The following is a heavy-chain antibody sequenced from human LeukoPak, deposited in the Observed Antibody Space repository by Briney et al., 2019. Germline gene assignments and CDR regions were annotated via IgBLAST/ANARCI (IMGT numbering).Heavy chain of an antibody. V-gene: IGHV3-7*03. CDR3: ARDQYDTWSRRGNFDS. Sequence: GGSLRLSCVASGFTFGKYWMSWVRQAPGKGLEWVANIKLDGSEKNYVDAVKGRFTISRDNTKNSLYLQMNSLRVEDTAVFYCARDQYDTWSRRGNFDSWGQGTLVTVSS. J-gene: IGHJ4*02. CDR2: IKLDGSEK. CDR1: GFTFGKYW. D-gene: IGHD3-3*01.